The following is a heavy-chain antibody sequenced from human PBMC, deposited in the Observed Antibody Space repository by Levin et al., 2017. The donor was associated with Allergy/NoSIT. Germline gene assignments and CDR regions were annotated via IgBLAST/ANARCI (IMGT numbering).Heavy chain of an antibody. D-gene: IGHD6-19*01. J-gene: IGHJ4*02. CDR2: ISSSGSSGSSI. V-gene: IGHV3-11*01. Sequence: KAGGSLRLSCAASGFTFSDYYMTWIRQAPGKGLEWLSYISSSGSSGSSIYYADSVKGRFTMSKDNAKNLLYLQMNSLRAEDTAVYYCGRSRYSGGWYSVAYWGQGTLVTVSS. CDR1: GFTFSDYY. CDR3: GRSRYSGGWYSVAY.